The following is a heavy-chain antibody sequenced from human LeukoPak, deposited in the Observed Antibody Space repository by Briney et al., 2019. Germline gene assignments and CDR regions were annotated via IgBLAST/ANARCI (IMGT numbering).Heavy chain of an antibody. D-gene: IGHD2-21*01. V-gene: IGHV3-73*01. Sequence: GGSLRLSCAASGFTFSGSAMHWDRQASGKGLEWVGRIRSKANSYATAYAASVKGRFTISRDDSKNTAYLQMNSLKTEDTAVYYCTSRTYCELYAFDIWGQGTMVTVSS. CDR1: GFTFSGSA. J-gene: IGHJ3*02. CDR2: IRSKANSYAT. CDR3: TSRTYCELYAFDI.